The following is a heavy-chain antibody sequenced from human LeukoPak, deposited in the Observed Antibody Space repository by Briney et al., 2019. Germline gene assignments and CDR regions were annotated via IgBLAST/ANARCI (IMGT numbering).Heavy chain of an antibody. D-gene: IGHD6-19*01. J-gene: IGHJ4*02. V-gene: IGHV3-21*01. CDR1: GFTFSSYS. CDR2: ISSSSSYI. CDR3: ARRGSGWYWDY. Sequence: GGSLRLSCAASGFTFSSYSMNWVRQAPGKGLEWVSSISSSSSYIYYADSVKGRFTISRDNAKNSLYLQMNSLRAEDTAVYYCARRGSGWYWDYWGQGTLVTVSS.